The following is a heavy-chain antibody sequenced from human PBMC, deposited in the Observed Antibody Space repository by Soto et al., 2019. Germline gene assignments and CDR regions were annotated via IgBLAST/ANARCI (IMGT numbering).Heavy chain of an antibody. V-gene: IGHV4-4*02. J-gene: IGHJ4*02. CDR2: IYHSGAT. Sequence: QVHLQESGPGLVKPSGTLSLTCAVSGDSITSSNWWSWVRQAPGKGLEWIGEIYHSGATTYTPSLKMRATISVDPSNNHYSLKLPSVTAADTAVYFCARDLGTGTDYWCRGTLVTVAS. CDR3: ARDLGTGTDY. CDR1: GDSITSSNW. D-gene: IGHD1-1*01.